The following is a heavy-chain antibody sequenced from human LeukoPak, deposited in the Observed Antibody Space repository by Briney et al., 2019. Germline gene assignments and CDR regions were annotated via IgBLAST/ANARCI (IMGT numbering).Heavy chain of an antibody. V-gene: IGHV3-33*01. CDR1: GFTVSTHG. Sequence: GRSLTLSCAASGFTVSTHGMHWVRQAPGKGLGWVAVMWYDGTNEYYADSVKGRFTISRDNSKTTLYLQMNSLRAEDTAVYHCARDAAFYYYGMDVWGQGTTVTVSS. D-gene: IGHD6-25*01. J-gene: IGHJ6*02. CDR2: MWYDGTNE. CDR3: ARDAAFYYYGMDV.